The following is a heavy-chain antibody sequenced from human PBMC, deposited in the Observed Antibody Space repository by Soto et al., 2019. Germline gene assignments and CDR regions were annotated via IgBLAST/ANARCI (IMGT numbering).Heavy chain of an antibody. D-gene: IGHD3-3*01. CDR3: APRVLRTVFGLVTTTAIYFDF. CDR2: MYWDDDK. J-gene: IGHJ4*02. V-gene: IGHV2-5*02. CDR1: GFSLTTSGVG. Sequence: QITLNESGPTVVRPTETLTLTCRFSGFSLTTSGVGVGWIRQSPGKAPEWLALMYWDDDKRYSASLKSRLTITKDTSKNQVVLTVSDVDPTDTATYYCAPRVLRTVFGLVTTTAIYFDFWGQGTPVAVSS.